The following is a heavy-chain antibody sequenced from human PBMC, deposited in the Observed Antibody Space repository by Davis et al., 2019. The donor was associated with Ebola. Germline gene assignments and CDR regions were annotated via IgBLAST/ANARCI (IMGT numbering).Heavy chain of an antibody. CDR2: IRNSGTTT. V-gene: IGHV3-48*03. CDR3: ARRGGDI. J-gene: IGHJ3*02. CDR1: GFTFSSYA. D-gene: IGHD3-10*01. Sequence: GESLKISCAASGFTFSSYAMFWVRQAPGKGLEWVAGIRNSGTTTHYADSVKGRFTISRDNAKNSLYLQMNSLRAEDTAVYYCARRGGDIWGQGTMVTVSS.